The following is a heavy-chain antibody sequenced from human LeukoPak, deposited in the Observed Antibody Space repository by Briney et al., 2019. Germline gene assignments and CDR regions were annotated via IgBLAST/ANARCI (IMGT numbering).Heavy chain of an antibody. V-gene: IGHV4-34*01. Sequence: SETLSLTCAVCGGSFSGYYWSWIRQPPGKGLEWIGEINHSGSTNYNPSLKSRVTISVDTSKNQFSLKLSSVTAADTAVYYCASGAFGIAAAGRGFDPWGQGTLVTVSS. CDR2: INHSGST. CDR1: GGSFSGYY. J-gene: IGHJ5*02. D-gene: IGHD6-13*01. CDR3: ASGAFGIAAAGRGFDP.